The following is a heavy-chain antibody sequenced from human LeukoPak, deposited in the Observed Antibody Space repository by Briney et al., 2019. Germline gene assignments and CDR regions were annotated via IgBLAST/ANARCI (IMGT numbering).Heavy chain of an antibody. J-gene: IGHJ4*02. Sequence: PSETLSLTCTVSGYSISSGYYWGWIRQPPGKGLEWIGSIYHSGSTYYNPSLKSRVTISVDTSKNQFSLKLSSVTAADTAVYYCARASTWVALVDYWGQGTLVTVSS. CDR1: GYSISSGYY. CDR2: IYHSGST. CDR3: ARASTWVALVDY. V-gene: IGHV4-38-2*02. D-gene: IGHD6-13*01.